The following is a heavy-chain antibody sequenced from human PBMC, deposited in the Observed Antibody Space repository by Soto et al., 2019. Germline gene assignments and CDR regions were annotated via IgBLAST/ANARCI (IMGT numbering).Heavy chain of an antibody. V-gene: IGHV3-73*01. Sequence: EVQLVESGGDLVQPGGSLKLSCTGLGFNFSGSALHWVRQPSGKGLEWVGRIRGRAKKYATSYAPSVRGRFYLSRDDSKNTAFLQMNSLRDEDTGVYFCCGRGGDSLQDIWGQGTLVTVSS. CDR1: GFNFSGSA. J-gene: IGHJ4*02. D-gene: IGHD4-17*01. CDR2: IRGRAKKYAT. CDR3: CGRGGDSLQDI.